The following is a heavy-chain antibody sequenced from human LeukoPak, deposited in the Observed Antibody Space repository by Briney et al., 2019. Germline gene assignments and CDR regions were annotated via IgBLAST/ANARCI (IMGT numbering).Heavy chain of an antibody. Sequence: GGSLRLSCAASGFTFSSYAMHWVRQAPGKGLEWVAVISYDGSNKYYADSVKGRFTISRDNSKNTLYLQMNSLRAEDTAVYYCARGPSDDYVWGSYRESFDYWGQGTLVTVSS. CDR2: ISYDGSNK. J-gene: IGHJ4*02. CDR3: ARGPSDDYVWGSYRESFDY. D-gene: IGHD3-16*02. CDR1: GFTFSSYA. V-gene: IGHV3-30*04.